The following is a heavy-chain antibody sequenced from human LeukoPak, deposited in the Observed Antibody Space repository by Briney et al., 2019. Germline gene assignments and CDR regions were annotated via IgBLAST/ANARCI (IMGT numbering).Heavy chain of an antibody. CDR1: GFTSSSYA. Sequence: PGGSLRLSCAASGFTSSSYAMNWARQAPGKGLEWVSTISGSGGSTYYADSVKGRFTISRDNSKNTLYVQMNSLRAEDTAIYYCAKGSPGFYYYMDVWGRGTTVTVSS. J-gene: IGHJ6*03. V-gene: IGHV3-23*01. CDR2: ISGSGGST. CDR3: AKGSPGFYYYMDV. D-gene: IGHD5-12*01.